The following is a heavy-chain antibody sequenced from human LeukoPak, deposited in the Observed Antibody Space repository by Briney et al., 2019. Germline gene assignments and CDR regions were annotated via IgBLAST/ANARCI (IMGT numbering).Heavy chain of an antibody. CDR3: AGAGYSSSWPDY. D-gene: IGHD6-13*01. CDR1: GFTFSSYS. Sequence: GGSLILSCAASGFTFSSYSMNWVRQAPGKGLEWVSSISSSSSYIYYADSVKGRFTISRDNAKNSLYLQMNSLRAEDTAVCYCAGAGYSSSWPDYWGQGTLVTVSS. J-gene: IGHJ4*02. V-gene: IGHV3-21*01. CDR2: ISSSSSYI.